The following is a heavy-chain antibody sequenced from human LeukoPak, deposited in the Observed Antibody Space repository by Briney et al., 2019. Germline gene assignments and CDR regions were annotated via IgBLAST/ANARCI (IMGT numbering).Heavy chain of an antibody. CDR2: IKKDGSER. D-gene: IGHD5-24*01. V-gene: IGHV3-7*03. CDR3: ARDPYDGYRYFDY. J-gene: IGHJ4*02. CDR1: GFIFNNYW. Sequence: GGSLRLSCAASGFIFNNYWMSWVRQAPGKGLEWVANIKKDGSERYYVDSVKGRFTISRDNAKNSLYLQMNSLRAEDTAVYYCARDPYDGYRYFDYWGQGTLVTVSS.